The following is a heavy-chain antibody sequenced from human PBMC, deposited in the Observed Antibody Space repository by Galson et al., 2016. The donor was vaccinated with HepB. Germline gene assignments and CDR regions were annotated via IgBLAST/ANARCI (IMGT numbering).Heavy chain of an antibody. V-gene: IGHV5-51*01. CDR2: IYPGDSDT. CDR3: TRVYTSSFDS. J-gene: IGHJ4*02. CDR1: GFSYISYW. D-gene: IGHD6-6*01. Sequence: QSGAEVKKPGESLKISCKGSGFSYISYWIGWVRQMPGKGLEWMGIIYPGDSDTRYSPPFQGQVTISADKSINTAYLHMNSLRAEDTAIYYCTRVYTSSFDSWGQGTLVTVSS.